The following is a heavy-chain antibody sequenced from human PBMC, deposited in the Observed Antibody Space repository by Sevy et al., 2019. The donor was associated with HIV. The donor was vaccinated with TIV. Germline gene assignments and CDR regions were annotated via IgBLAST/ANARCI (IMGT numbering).Heavy chain of an antibody. J-gene: IGHJ4*02. CDR3: TTELFRITMASTDTDY. CDR1: GFTFSNAW. CDR2: IKSKTDGGTT. Sequence: GGSLRLSCAASGFTFSNAWMSWVRQAPGKGLEWVGRIKSKTDGGTTDYAAPVKGRFTISRDDSKNTLYLQVNSLKTEDTAVYYCTTELFRITMASTDTDYWGQGTLVTVSS. V-gene: IGHV3-15*01. D-gene: IGHD3-10*01.